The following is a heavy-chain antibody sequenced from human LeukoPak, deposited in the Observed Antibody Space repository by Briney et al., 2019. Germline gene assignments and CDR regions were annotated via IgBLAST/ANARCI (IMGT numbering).Heavy chain of an antibody. D-gene: IGHD6-13*01. J-gene: IGHJ6*03. CDR2: IIPILGIA. CDR1: GGTFSSYA. CDR3: ARRRAAASYYYYYMDV. V-gene: IGHV1-69*04. Sequence: GASVKVSCKASGGTFSSYAISWVRQAPGQGLEWMGRIIPILGIANYAQKFQGRVTITADESTSTAYMELSSLRSEDTAVYYCARRRAAASYYYYYMDVWGKGTTVTVSS.